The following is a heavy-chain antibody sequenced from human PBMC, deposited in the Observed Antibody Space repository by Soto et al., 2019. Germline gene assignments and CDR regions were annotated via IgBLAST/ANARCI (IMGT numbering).Heavy chain of an antibody. CDR3: ARGRVGYCSSTSCYPWEYYYYYYGMDV. V-gene: IGHV4-34*01. CDR1: GGSFSGYY. Sequence: SETLSLTCAVYGGSFSGYYWSWIRQPPGKGLEWIGEINHSGSTNYNPSLKSRVTISVDTSKNQFSLKLSSVTAADTAVYYCARGRVGYCSSTSCYPWEYYYYYYGMDVWGQGTTVTVSS. D-gene: IGHD2-2*01. J-gene: IGHJ6*02. CDR2: INHSGST.